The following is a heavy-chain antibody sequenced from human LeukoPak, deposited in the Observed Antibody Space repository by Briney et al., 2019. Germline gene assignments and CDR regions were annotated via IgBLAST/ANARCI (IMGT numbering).Heavy chain of an antibody. CDR3: AKDTYDFWNFDY. Sequence: PGGSLRLSCAASGFIFSDYYMSWIRQAPGKGLEWVSYISSSGSSIYYADSVKGRFTISRDNSKNTLYLQMNSLRAEDTAVYYCAKDTYDFWNFDYWGQGTLVTVSS. J-gene: IGHJ4*02. CDR2: ISSSGSSI. V-gene: IGHV3-11*01. CDR1: GFIFSDYY. D-gene: IGHD3-3*01.